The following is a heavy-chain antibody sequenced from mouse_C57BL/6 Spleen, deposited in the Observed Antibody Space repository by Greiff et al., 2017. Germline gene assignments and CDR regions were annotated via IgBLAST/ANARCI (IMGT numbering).Heavy chain of an antibody. CDR2: ISGGGGNT. Sequence: EVKLQESGGGLVKPGGSLKLSCAASGFTFSSYTMSWVRQTPEKRLEWVATISGGGGNTYYPDSVKGRFTISRDNAKNTLYLQMSSLRSEDTALYYCARPAYYGSSYRGWFAYWGQGTLVTVSA. D-gene: IGHD1-1*01. J-gene: IGHJ3*01. CDR1: GFTFSSYT. CDR3: ARPAYYGSSYRGWFAY. V-gene: IGHV5-9*01.